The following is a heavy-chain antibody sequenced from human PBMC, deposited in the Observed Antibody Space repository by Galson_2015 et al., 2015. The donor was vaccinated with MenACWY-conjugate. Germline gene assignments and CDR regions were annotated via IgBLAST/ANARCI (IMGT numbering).Heavy chain of an antibody. J-gene: IGHJ6*03. CDR2: ISYDGSNK. D-gene: IGHD6-13*01. V-gene: IGHV3-30*18. CDR1: GFTFSSYG. Sequence: SLRLSCAASGFTFSSYGMHWVRQAPGKGLEWVAVISYDGSNKYYADSVKGRFTISRDNSKNTLYLQMNSLRAEDTAVYYCAKGGSSSWYYYYMDVWGKGTAVTVSS. CDR3: AKGGSSSWYYYYMDV.